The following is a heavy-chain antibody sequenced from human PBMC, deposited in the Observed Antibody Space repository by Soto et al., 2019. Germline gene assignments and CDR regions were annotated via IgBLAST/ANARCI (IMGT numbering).Heavy chain of an antibody. CDR3: AKDQVVRGVTTLDY. Sequence: GGSLRLSCAASGFTFSSYGMHWVRQAPGKGLEWVAVISYDGSNKYYADSVKGRFTISRDNSKNTLYLQMNSLRAEDTAVYYCAKDQVVRGVTTLDYWGQGTLVTVSS. J-gene: IGHJ4*02. D-gene: IGHD3-10*01. CDR2: ISYDGSNK. CDR1: GFTFSSYG. V-gene: IGHV3-30*18.